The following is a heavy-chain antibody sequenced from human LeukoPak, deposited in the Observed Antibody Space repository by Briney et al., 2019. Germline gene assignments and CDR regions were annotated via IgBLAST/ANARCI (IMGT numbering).Heavy chain of an antibody. CDR3: ARGYDFWSGYYTPHYYYYYMDV. J-gene: IGHJ6*03. D-gene: IGHD3-3*01. Sequence: SETLSLTCTVSGGSISSYYWSWIRQPPGKGLEWIGYIYYSGSTNYNPSLKSRDTISVDTSKNQFSLKLSSVTAADTAVYYCARGYDFWSGYYTPHYYYYYMDVWGKGTTVTVSS. V-gene: IGHV4-59*01. CDR1: GGSISSYY. CDR2: IYYSGST.